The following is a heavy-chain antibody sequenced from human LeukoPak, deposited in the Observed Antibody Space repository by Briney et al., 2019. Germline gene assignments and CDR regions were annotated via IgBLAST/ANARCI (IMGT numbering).Heavy chain of an antibody. CDR2: MNPNSGNT. D-gene: IGHD3-10*01. CDR3: ARGSWFGEYLYYYYYMDV. Sequence: ASVKVSCKASGYTFTSYDINWVRQATGQGLEWMGWMNPNSGNTGYAQKFQGRVTMTRNTSISTVYMELSSLRSEDTAVYYCARGSWFGEYLYYYYYMDVWGKGTTVTVSS. CDR1: GYTFTSYD. J-gene: IGHJ6*03. V-gene: IGHV1-8*01.